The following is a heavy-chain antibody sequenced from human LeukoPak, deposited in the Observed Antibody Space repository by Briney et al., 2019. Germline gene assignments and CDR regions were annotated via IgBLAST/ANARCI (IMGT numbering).Heavy chain of an antibody. V-gene: IGHV3-30-3*01. CDR3: ARGRSSSWYRTYYFDY. Sequence: QSGRSLRLSCAASGFTFSSYAMHWVRQAPGKGLEWVAVISYDGSNKYYADSVKGRFTISRDNSKNTLYLQMNSLRAEDTAVYYCARGRSSSWYRTYYFDYWGQGTLVTVSS. D-gene: IGHD6-13*01. CDR1: GFTFSSYA. CDR2: ISYDGSNK. J-gene: IGHJ4*02.